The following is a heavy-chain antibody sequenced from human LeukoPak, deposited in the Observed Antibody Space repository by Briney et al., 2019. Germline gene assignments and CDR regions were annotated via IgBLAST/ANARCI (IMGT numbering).Heavy chain of an antibody. D-gene: IGHD5-18*01. CDR2: FDPEDGET. Sequence: ASVTVSCKVSGYTLTELSMHWVRQAPGKGLEWMGGFDPEDGETIYAQKFQGGVTMTEDTSTDTAYMELSSLRSEDTAVYYCATNPPDTAMGPFDYWGQGTLVTVSS. CDR3: ATNPPDTAMGPFDY. CDR1: GYTLTELS. J-gene: IGHJ4*02. V-gene: IGHV1-24*01.